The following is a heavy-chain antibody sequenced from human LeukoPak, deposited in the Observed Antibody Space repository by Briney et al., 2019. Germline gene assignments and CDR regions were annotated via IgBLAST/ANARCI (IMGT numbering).Heavy chain of an antibody. CDR3: VRGSPNSYYYDSSGYRFDY. J-gene: IGHJ4*02. CDR1: GGSFSGYY. CDR2: INHSGST. Sequence: PSETLSLTCAVYGGSFSGYYWSWIRQPPGKGLEWIGEINHSGSTNYNPSLKSRVTISVDTSKNQFSLKLSSVTAADTAVYYCVRGSPNSYYYDSSGYRFDYWGQGTLVTVSS. D-gene: IGHD3-22*01. V-gene: IGHV4-34*01.